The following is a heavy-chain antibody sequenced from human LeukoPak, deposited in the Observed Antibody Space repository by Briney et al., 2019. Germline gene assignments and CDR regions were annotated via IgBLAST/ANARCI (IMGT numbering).Heavy chain of an antibody. Sequence: PGGSLRLSCAASGFTFDDYAMHWVRHAPGKGLEWVSGISWNSGSIGYADSVKGRLTISRDNAKNSLYLQMNSLRAEDTALYYCAKDFGSDYGDPIDYWGQGTLVTVSS. CDR3: AKDFGSDYGDPIDY. CDR1: GFTFDDYA. CDR2: ISWNSGSI. J-gene: IGHJ4*02. V-gene: IGHV3-9*01. D-gene: IGHD4-17*01.